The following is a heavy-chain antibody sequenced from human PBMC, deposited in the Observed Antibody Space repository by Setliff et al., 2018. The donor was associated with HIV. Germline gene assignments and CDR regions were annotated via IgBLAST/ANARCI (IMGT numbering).Heavy chain of an antibody. V-gene: IGHV3-15*01. CDR2: IRSKIDGGTT. Sequence: GGSLRLSRAVSGFTFINAWMSWVRQAPGKGLEWVGRIRSKIDGGTTDYAAFVKDRFTISRDDPKNTLYLQMNGLRSEDTAVYYCTTEPHFAHWGQGTLVTVSS. CDR1: GFTFINAW. CDR3: TTEPHFAH. J-gene: IGHJ1*01.